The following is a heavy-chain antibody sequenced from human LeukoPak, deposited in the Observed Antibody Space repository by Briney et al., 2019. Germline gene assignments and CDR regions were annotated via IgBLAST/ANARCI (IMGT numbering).Heavy chain of an antibody. CDR3: ATDPEYEGY. CDR1: GYTFTSYG. J-gene: IGHJ4*02. Sequence: ASVKVSCKASGYTFTSYGISWVRQAPGQGLEWMGGFDPEDGETIYAQKFQGRVTMTEDTSTDTAYMELSSLRSEDTAVYYCATDPEYEGYWGQGTLVTVSS. V-gene: IGHV1-24*01. D-gene: IGHD2-2*01. CDR2: FDPEDGET.